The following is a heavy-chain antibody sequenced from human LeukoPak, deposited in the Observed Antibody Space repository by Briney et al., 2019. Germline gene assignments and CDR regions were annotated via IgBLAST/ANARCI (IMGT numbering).Heavy chain of an antibody. Sequence: GASVKVSCKASGYNFGIFGMSWVRQAPGQELEWMGWISADSGNTNYAQKLQGRVTMTTDTSTSTAYLELASLRSDDTAVYYCARVGVVVPAAWFDPWGQGTLVTVSS. CDR2: ISADSGNT. CDR3: ARVGVVVPAAWFDP. J-gene: IGHJ5*02. V-gene: IGHV1-18*01. CDR1: GYNFGIFG. D-gene: IGHD2-2*01.